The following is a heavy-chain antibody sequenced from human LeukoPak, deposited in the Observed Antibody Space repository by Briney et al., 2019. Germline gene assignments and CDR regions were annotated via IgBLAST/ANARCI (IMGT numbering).Heavy chain of an antibody. J-gene: IGHJ4*02. CDR1: GFTFSSYG. CDR2: IRYDGSNK. Sequence: PGGSLRLSCAASGFTFSSYGMHWVRQAPGKGLVWVAFIRYDGSNKYYADPVKGRFTISRDNSKNTLYLQMNSLRAEDTAVYYCAKDQDSRYNYGSGLDYWGQGTLVTVSS. CDR3: AKDQDSRYNYGSGLDY. V-gene: IGHV3-30*02. D-gene: IGHD3-10*01.